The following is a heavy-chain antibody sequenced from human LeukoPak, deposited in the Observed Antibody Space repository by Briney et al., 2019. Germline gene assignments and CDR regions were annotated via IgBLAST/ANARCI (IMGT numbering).Heavy chain of an antibody. V-gene: IGHV3-21*01. CDR1: GFTFSSYS. Sequence: GGSLRLSCAASGFTFSSYSMSWVRQAPGKGLEWVSSVGSSSSYIYYADSVRGRFTISRDNDKNSLYLQMNGLRAEDTAVYYCARGWSSYYFDYWGQGTLVTVSS. J-gene: IGHJ4*02. D-gene: IGHD2-15*01. CDR3: ARGWSSYYFDY. CDR2: VGSSSSYI.